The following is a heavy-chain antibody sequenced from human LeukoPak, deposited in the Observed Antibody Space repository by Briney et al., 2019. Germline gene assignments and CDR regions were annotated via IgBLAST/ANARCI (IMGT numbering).Heavy chain of an antibody. CDR2: INHSGST. D-gene: IGHD3-10*01. Sequence: PSETLSLTCAVYGGSFSGYYWSWIRQPPGKGLEWIGEINHSGSTNYNPSLRSRVTISVDTSKNQFSLKLSSVTAADTAVYYRARGARMWVRKNWFDPWGQGTLVTVSS. CDR1: GGSFSGYY. V-gene: IGHV4-34*01. J-gene: IGHJ5*02. CDR3: ARGARMWVRKNWFDP.